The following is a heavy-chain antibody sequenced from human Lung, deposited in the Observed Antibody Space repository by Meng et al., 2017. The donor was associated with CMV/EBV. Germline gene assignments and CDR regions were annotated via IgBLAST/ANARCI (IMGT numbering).Heavy chain of an antibody. CDR3: ARTYCSSTSCTTPYYYYGMDV. CDR2: IYYSGST. J-gene: IGHJ6*02. V-gene: IGHV4-61*01. CDR1: GGSVSSGSYY. Sequence: SXTVSGGSVSSGSYYWSWIRQPPGKGLEWIGYIYYSGSTNYNPSLKSRVTISVDTSKNQFSLKLSSVTAADTAVYYCARTYCSSTSCTTPYYYYGMDVWGQGXTVTVSS. D-gene: IGHD2-2*01.